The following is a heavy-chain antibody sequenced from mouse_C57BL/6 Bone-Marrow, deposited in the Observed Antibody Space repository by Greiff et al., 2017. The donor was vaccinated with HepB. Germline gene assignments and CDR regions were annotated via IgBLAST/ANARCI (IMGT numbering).Heavy chain of an antibody. CDR3: ARGAGGDY. J-gene: IGHJ2*01. CDR2: ISSGGSYT. CDR1: GFTFSSYG. Sequence: DVQLVESGGDLVKPGGSLKLSCAASGFTFSSYGMSWVRQTPDKRLEWVATISSGGSYTYYPDSVKGRFTISRDNAKNTLYLQMSSRKSEDTAMYYGARGAGGDYWGQGTTLTVSS. V-gene: IGHV5-6*01.